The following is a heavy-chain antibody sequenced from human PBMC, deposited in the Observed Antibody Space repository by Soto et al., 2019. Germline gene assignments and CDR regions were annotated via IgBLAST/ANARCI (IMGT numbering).Heavy chain of an antibody. J-gene: IGHJ4*02. CDR1: GFSITNTW. CDR3: NSYPDFWGGHTPL. Sequence: EVQLVESGGGLVQPGGSLRLSCAASGFSITNTWMHWVRQAPGKGLEWVGRVKSKADGGTADYAAPVKGRFTVSRDDSKHTQYLQMNSLKMEDTAGYYCNSYPDFWGGHTPLWGQGTLVTVSS. D-gene: IGHD3-3*01. CDR2: VKSKADGGTA. V-gene: IGHV3-15*07.